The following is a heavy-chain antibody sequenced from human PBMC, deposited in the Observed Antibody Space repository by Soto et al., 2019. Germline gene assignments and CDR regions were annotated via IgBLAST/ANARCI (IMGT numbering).Heavy chain of an antibody. CDR1: GYTFTHYA. CDR3: ARGLAAEGA. V-gene: IGHV1-3*01. D-gene: IGHD6-13*01. Sequence: QVQLVQSGAEVKKPGASVKVSCTASGYTFTHYAIHWVRHAPGQRLEWMGFINAGSGNTKYSQTFQGRLTVTKDTSARTAYMDLSILRSEATAIYYCARGLAAEGAWGQGTLVTVSS. J-gene: IGHJ4*02. CDR2: INAGSGNT.